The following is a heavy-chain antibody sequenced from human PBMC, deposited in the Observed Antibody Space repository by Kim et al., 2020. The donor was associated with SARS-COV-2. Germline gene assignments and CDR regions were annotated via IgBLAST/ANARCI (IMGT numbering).Heavy chain of an antibody. CDR3: ARKTPLPDALGIMDV. D-gene: IGHD6-13*01. CDR1: GGSISSYY. Sequence: SETLSLTCTVSGGSISSYYWSWIRQPPGKGLEWIGYIYYTGSTNYNPSLRSRVTISVDTSKNQFSLKLNSVTAADTALYYCARKTPLPDALGIMDVWGKGTTVTVSS. V-gene: IGHV4-59*01. J-gene: IGHJ6*03. CDR2: IYYTGST.